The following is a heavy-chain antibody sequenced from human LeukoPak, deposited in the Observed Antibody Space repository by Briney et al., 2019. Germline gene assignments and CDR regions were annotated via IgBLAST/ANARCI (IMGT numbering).Heavy chain of an antibody. D-gene: IGHD6-13*01. CDR3: ARDEGGSIAAAGTFHWFDP. Sequence: SVKVSCKASGGTFSSYAISWVRQAPGQGPEWMGGIIPIFGTANYAQKFQGRVTITTDESTSTAYMELSSLRSEDTAVYYCARDEGGSIAAAGTFHWFDPWGQGTLVTVSS. J-gene: IGHJ5*02. CDR1: GGTFSSYA. V-gene: IGHV1-69*05. CDR2: IIPIFGTA.